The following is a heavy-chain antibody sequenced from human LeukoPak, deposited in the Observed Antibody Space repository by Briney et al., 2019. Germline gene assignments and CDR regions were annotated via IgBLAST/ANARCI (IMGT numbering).Heavy chain of an antibody. V-gene: IGHV3-7*04. CDR2: INVDGSQK. CDR1: GFTFSSNS. CDR3: VRGVDV. Sequence: GGSLILSCAASGFTFSSNSMNWVRQAPGKGRGWVADINVDGSQKDYVDSVKGRFTISRDNAKNSLYLQMTSLRAEDTALYYCVRGVDVWGQGTTVAVSS. J-gene: IGHJ6*02.